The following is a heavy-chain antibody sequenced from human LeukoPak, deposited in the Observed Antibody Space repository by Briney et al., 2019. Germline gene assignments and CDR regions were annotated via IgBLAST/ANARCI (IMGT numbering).Heavy chain of an antibody. CDR2: IRSKAYGGTT. D-gene: IGHD2-21*02. J-gene: IGHJ4*02. Sequence: GGSLRLSCTASGFTFGDYAMSWVRQAPGKGLEWVGFIRSKAYGGTTEYAASVKGRFTISRDDSKSIAYLQMNGLKTEDTAVYYCTRDSLTAGYCGGDCYNEFDYWGQGTLVTVSS. CDR3: TRDSLTAGYCGGDCYNEFDY. V-gene: IGHV3-49*04. CDR1: GFTFGDYA.